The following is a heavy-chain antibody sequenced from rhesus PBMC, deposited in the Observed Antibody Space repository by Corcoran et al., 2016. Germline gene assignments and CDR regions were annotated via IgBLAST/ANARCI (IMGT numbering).Heavy chain of an antibody. D-gene: IGHD3-16*01. CDR1: GCSISSSNW. CDR2: IYGVGRRT. Sequence: QVQLQESGPALVKPSETLSLTCAVSGCSISSSNWCSWIRQSPGKVLEWLGVIYGVGRRTEENTHLNGRITMSKATSKNQFSLRLSSVTAADKAGYYRERRSNTWEYYYSGSYYAYWGQGVLVTVSS. V-gene: IGHV4-93*01. J-gene: IGHJ4*01. CDR3: ERRSNTWEYYYSGSYYAY.